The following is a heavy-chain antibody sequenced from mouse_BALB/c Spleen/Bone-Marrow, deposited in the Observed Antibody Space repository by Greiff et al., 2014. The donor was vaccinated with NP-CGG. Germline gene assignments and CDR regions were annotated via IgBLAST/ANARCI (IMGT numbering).Heavy chain of an antibody. J-gene: IGHJ4*01. D-gene: IGHD2-2*01. CDR2: IYPGDGDT. CDR3: ARWLAAMDY. Sequence: QVQLKESGAELVRPGSSVKISCKASGYAFSSYWMSWVKQRPGQGLEWIGQIYPGDGDTNYNGKFKGKATLTADKSSSTAYMQLSSLTSEDSAVYFCARWLAAMDYWGQGTSVTVSS. V-gene: IGHV1-80*01. CDR1: GYAFSSYW.